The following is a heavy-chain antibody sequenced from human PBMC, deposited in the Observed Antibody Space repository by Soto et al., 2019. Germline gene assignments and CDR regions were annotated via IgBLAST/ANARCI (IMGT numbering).Heavy chain of an antibody. Sequence: PSETLSLTCTVSGGSISSYYWSWIRQPPGKGLEWIGYIYYSGSTNYNPSLKSRVTISVDTSKNQFSLKLSSVTAADTAVYYCAREGDYGSGGYMPLGAFDIWGQGTMVTVSS. CDR2: IYYSGST. J-gene: IGHJ3*02. V-gene: IGHV4-59*01. D-gene: IGHD3-10*01. CDR3: AREGDYGSGGYMPLGAFDI. CDR1: GGSISSYY.